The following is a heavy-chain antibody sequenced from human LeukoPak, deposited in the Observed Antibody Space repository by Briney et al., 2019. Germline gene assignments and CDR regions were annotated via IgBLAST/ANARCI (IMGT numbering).Heavy chain of an antibody. J-gene: IGHJ6*02. CDR3: AREDTAKVIRVRSGMDV. V-gene: IGHV4-34*01. CDR2: INHSGST. D-gene: IGHD5-18*01. Sequence: SETLSLTCAVYGGSFSGYYWSWIRQPPGKGLEWIGEINHSGSTNYNPSLKSRVTISVDTSKNQFSLKLSSVTAADTAVYYCAREDTAKVIRVRSGMDVWGQGTTVTVSS. CDR1: GGSFSGYY.